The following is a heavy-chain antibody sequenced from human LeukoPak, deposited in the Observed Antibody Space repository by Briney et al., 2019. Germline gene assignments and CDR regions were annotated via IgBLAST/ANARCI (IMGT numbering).Heavy chain of an antibody. CDR3: ARAEEGYYDSSCDYWFGP. CDR2: IYTSGST. J-gene: IGHJ5*02. D-gene: IGHD3-22*01. CDR1: GGSISSGSYY. Sequence: SQTLSLTCTVSGGSISSGSYYWSWIRQPAGKGLEWIGRIYTSGSTNYNPSLQSRVTISVDTSKNQFSLKLSSVTAADPAVYYCARAEEGYYDSSCDYWFGPWGQGTLVNVSS. V-gene: IGHV4-61*02.